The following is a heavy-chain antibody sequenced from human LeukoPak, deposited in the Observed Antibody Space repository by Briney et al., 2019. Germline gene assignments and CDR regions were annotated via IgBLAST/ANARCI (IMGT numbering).Heavy chain of an antibody. V-gene: IGHV3-30*03. Sequence: PGRSLRLSCAASGFTFSSYGMHWVRQAPGKGLEWVAVISYDGSNKYYADSVKGRFTISRDNSKNTLYLQMNSLRSEDTAVYYCARVQNSHVAYFDYWGQGTLVTVSS. D-gene: IGHD1-1*01. CDR3: ARVQNSHVAYFDY. CDR1: GFTFSSYG. CDR2: ISYDGSNK. J-gene: IGHJ4*02.